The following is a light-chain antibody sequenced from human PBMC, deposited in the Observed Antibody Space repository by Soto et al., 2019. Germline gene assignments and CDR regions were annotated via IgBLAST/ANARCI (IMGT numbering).Light chain of an antibody. Sequence: DIQMTQSPASLSASVGDRVTITCRASQNINSYLHWYQQKPGKAPRLLIYDASNLETGVPSRFRGSGSGTHFSLTITSLQPEDVATYYCQQYDNLLALTFGGGTKVQIK. CDR3: QQYDNLLALT. CDR1: QNINSY. V-gene: IGKV1-33*01. J-gene: IGKJ4*01. CDR2: DAS.